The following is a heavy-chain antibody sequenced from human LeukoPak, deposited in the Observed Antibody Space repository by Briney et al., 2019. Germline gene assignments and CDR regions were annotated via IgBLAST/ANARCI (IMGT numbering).Heavy chain of an antibody. J-gene: IGHJ4*02. Sequence: ASVKPSCKASGYTFTGYYMHWVRQAPGQGLEWMGWINPNSGGTNYAQKFQGRVTMTRDTSISTAYMELSRLRSDDTAVYYCARVFYYEGGYFDYWGQGTLVTVSS. CDR2: INPNSGGT. V-gene: IGHV1-2*02. CDR1: GYTFTGYY. CDR3: ARVFYYEGGYFDY. D-gene: IGHD3-16*01.